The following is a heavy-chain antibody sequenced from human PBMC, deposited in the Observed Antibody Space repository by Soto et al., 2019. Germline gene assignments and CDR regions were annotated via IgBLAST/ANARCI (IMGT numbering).Heavy chain of an antibody. V-gene: IGHV2-26*01. D-gene: IGHD3-3*01. J-gene: IGHJ4*02. CDR1: GFSLSNARMG. CDR2: IFSNDEK. CDR3: ARIPYYDFWSGYPGPHFDY. Sequence: SGPTLGNHTETLTLACTVWGFSLSNARMGVSWIRQPPGKALEWLAHIFSNDEKSYSTSLKSRLTISKDTSKSQVVLTMTNMDPVDTATYYCARIPYYDFWSGYPGPHFDYWGQGTLVTVSS.